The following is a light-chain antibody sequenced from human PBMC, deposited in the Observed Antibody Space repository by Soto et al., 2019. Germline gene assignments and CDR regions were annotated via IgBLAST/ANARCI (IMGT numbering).Light chain of an antibody. CDR2: DAS. Sequence: DIPMTQSPSAMSASVGDRVTITCRASQGISNSLAWFQQKPGKVPKRLIYDASTLHSGVPSRFSGSGSGTEFTLTINSLQPEDFATYYCLQHSNFPRTFGQGTRVEIK. J-gene: IGKJ1*01. V-gene: IGKV1-17*03. CDR3: LQHSNFPRT. CDR1: QGISNS.